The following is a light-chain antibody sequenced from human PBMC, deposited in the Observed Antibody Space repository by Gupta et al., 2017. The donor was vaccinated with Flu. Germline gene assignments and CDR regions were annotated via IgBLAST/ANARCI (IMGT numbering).Light chain of an antibody. CDR2: EDY. CDR1: DLGNKF. CDR3: QAWDSNIGL. V-gene: IGLV3-1*01. Sequence: CSGDDLGNKFVCWYQHKAGQSPVLVMYEDYKRPSGIPDRFAGSNSGNTATLTISGTQALDEADYYCQAWDSNIGLFGGGTKVTVL. J-gene: IGLJ2*01.